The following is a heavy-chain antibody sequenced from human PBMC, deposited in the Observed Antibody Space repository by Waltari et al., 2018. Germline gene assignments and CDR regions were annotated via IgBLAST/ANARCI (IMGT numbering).Heavy chain of an antibody. V-gene: IGHV3-9*01. CDR2: ISWNSGSI. Sequence: EVQLVESGGGLVQPGRSLRLSCAASGFTFDDYAMHWVRQAPGKGLEWVSGISWNSGSIGYADSVKGRFTISRDNAKNSLYLQMNSLRAEDTALYYCAKDRADIGVVTAFDYWGQGTLVTVSS. J-gene: IGHJ4*02. D-gene: IGHD3-3*01. CDR1: GFTFDDYA. CDR3: AKDRADIGVVTAFDY.